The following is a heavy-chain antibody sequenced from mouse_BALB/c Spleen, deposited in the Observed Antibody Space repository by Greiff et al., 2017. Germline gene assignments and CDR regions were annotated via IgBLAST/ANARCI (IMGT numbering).Heavy chain of an antibody. Sequence: EVQLVESGPGLVKPSQSLSLTCSVTGYSITSGYYWNWIRQFPGNQLEWMGYISYDGSNNYNPSLKNRISITRDTSKNQFFLKLNSVTTEDTATYYCARGNYEGFAYWGQGTLVTVSA. CDR2: ISYDGSN. J-gene: IGHJ3*01. V-gene: IGHV3-6*02. D-gene: IGHD2-1*01. CDR3: ARGNYEGFAY. CDR1: GYSITSGYY.